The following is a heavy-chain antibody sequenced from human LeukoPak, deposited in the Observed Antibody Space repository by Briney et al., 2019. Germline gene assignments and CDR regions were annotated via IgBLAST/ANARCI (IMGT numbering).Heavy chain of an antibody. J-gene: IGHJ4*02. CDR2: ISGNGVGT. CDR3: ARAADTSGYYPAY. V-gene: IGHV3-23*01. D-gene: IGHD3-22*01. CDR1: GFTFDNYV. Sequence: GGSLRLSCTVSGFTFDNYVMAWVRQAPGKGLEWVSGISGNGVGTDYADSVTGRFTISRDNAKNTLYLQMNSLTSEDTAVYFCARAADTSGYYPAYWGQGTLVTVSS.